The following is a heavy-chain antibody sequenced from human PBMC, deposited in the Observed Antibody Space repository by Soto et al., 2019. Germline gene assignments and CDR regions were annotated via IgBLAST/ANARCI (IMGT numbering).Heavy chain of an antibody. CDR3: AGQTFTIAAASYGRSNWFDA. CDR2: IYFTGNT. Sequence: SETLSLTCTFSVGSITSSSHFCGWFGQPPWKGLEWIGTIYFTGNTYYTPSPKSRLTMSIDTSKNEFSLRLNSVTAADTAVYYCAGQTFTIAAASYGRSNWFDARGPGTLVTVYS. CDR1: VGSITSSSHF. V-gene: IGHV4-39*01. J-gene: IGHJ5*02. D-gene: IGHD6-25*01.